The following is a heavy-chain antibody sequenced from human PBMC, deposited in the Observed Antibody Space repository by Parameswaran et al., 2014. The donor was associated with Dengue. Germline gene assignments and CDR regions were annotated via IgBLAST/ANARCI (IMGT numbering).Heavy chain of an antibody. CDR3: ATFMGGPREWLLSSPFDY. CDR2: FDPEDGET. D-gene: IGHD3-3*01. Sequence: WVRQAPGQGLEWMGGFDPEDGETIYAQKFRGRVTMTEDTSTDTAYMELSSLRSEDTAVYYCATFMGGPREWLLSSPFDYWGQGTLVTVSS. J-gene: IGHJ4*02. V-gene: IGHV1-24*01.